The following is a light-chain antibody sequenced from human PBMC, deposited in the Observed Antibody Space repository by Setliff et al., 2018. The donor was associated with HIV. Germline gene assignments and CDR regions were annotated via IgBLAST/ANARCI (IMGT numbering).Light chain of an antibody. CDR3: SSKTGIPTYV. Sequence: QSALTQPPSASGSPGQSVTISCTGTSNDVGGYDYVSWYQQHPGKAPKLMICEVTKRPSGVPDRFSGSKSGNTASLTVSGLQADDEADCYCSSKTGIPTYVFGSGTKVTVL. V-gene: IGLV2-8*01. CDR2: EVT. CDR1: SNDVGGYDY. J-gene: IGLJ1*01.